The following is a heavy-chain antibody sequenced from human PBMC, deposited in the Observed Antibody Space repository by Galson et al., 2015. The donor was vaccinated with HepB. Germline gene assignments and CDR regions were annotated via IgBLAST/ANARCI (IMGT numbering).Heavy chain of an antibody. Sequence: SLRLSCAASGFTFSSYGMHWVRQAPGKGLEWVAVIWYDGSNKYYADSVKGRFTISRDNSKNTLYLQMNSLRAEDTAVYYCARDYYGSGSYDYWGQGTLVTVSS. CDR2: IWYDGSNK. CDR3: ARDYYGSGSYDY. CDR1: GFTFSSYG. D-gene: IGHD3-10*01. V-gene: IGHV3-33*01. J-gene: IGHJ4*02.